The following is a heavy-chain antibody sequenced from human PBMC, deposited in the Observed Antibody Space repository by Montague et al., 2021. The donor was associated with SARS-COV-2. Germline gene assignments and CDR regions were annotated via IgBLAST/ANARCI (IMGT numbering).Heavy chain of an antibody. J-gene: IGHJ4*02. CDR2: INHSGST. V-gene: IGHV4-34*01. Sequence: SETLSLTCAVYGGSFSGYYWSWIRQPPGKGLEWIGDINHSGSTNYNPSLKSRVRISVDTSKNQFSLKLSSVTAAATAVYYCARAIVDVTMMVVVMTGVEHYFDLWGQGTLVTVSS. CDR3: ARAIVDVTMMVVVMTGVEHYFDL. D-gene: IGHD3-22*01. CDR1: GGSFSGYY.